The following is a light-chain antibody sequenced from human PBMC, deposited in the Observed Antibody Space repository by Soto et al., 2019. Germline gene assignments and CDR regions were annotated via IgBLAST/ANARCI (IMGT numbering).Light chain of an antibody. CDR3: SSYTTSTTLGYV. J-gene: IGLJ1*01. V-gene: IGLV2-14*01. Sequence: QSALTQPASVSGSPGQSITISCTGTSSDIGGYNYASWYQQHPDKAPKLMIYEVSNRPSGISYRFSGSKSGNTASLTISGLQTDDEADYYCSSYTTSTTLGYVFGTGTKVTVL. CDR1: SSDIGGYNY. CDR2: EVS.